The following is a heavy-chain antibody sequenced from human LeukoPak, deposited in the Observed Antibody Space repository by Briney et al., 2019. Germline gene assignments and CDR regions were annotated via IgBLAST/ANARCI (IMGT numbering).Heavy chain of an antibody. CDR3: ARVVGIFRDFYYYYMDV. Sequence: GGSLRLSCTASGFTFNTYTMNWVRQAPGKGLEWVSSISSSGSYIYYSDSVKGRFTISRHNAKNSLYLQMNSLRAEDTAVYYCARVVGIFRDFYYYYMDVWGKGTTVTVSS. CDR2: ISSSGSYI. D-gene: IGHD2-2*01. V-gene: IGHV3-21*01. CDR1: GFTFNTYT. J-gene: IGHJ6*03.